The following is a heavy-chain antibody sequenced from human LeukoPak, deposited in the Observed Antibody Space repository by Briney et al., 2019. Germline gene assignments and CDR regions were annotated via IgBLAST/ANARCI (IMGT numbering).Heavy chain of an antibody. CDR2: INPSGGST. J-gene: IGHJ6*03. Sequence: ASVKVSCKASGYIFTSYYMHWVRQAPGQGLEWMGIINPSGGSTSYAQKFQGRVTMTRDMSTSTVYMELSSLRSEDTAVYYCARDPPGPSDDYYYYMDVWGKGTTVTVSS. V-gene: IGHV1-46*01. CDR3: ARDPPGPSDDYYYYMDV. CDR1: GYIFTSYY.